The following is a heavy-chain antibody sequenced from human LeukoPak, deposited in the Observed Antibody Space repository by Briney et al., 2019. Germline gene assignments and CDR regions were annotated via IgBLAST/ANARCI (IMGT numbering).Heavy chain of an antibody. CDR3: ARAGNDALSLDY. D-gene: IGHD1-1*01. Sequence: SETLSLTCTVSGGSISSGGYYWSWIRQHPGKGLEWIGYIYYSGSTNYNPSLKSRVTISVDTSKNQFSLKLSSVTAADTAVYYCARAGNDALSLDYWGQGTLVTVSS. CDR2: IYYSGST. J-gene: IGHJ4*02. V-gene: IGHV4-61*08. CDR1: GGSISSGGYY.